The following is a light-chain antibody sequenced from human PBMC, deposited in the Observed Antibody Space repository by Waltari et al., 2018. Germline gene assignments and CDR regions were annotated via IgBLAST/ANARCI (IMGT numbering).Light chain of an antibody. Sequence: QSALTQPASVSGSPGQSITISCTGTSSDVGNYNLVSWYQQHPGKAPKLMIYEVATRPSGGSSRFSGSESGNTASLTSSGLQAADEADYYCCSYAASSTWGFGGGTKLTVL. CDR3: CSYAASSTWG. CDR1: SSDVGNYNL. V-gene: IGLV2-23*02. J-gene: IGLJ3*02. CDR2: EVA.